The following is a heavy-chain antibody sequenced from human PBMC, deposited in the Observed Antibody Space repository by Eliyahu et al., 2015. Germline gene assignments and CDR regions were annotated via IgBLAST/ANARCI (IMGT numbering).Heavy chain of an antibody. D-gene: IGHD2-2*01. Sequence: QVQLQESGPGLVKPSETLSLTCTVSGGSISSYYWSWIRQPAGKGLEWIGRIYTSGSTNYNPSLKSRVTMSVDTSKNQFSLKLSSVTAADTAVYYCARVMEVPAASSYWYFDLWGRGTLVTVSS. J-gene: IGHJ2*01. V-gene: IGHV4-4*07. CDR1: GGSISSYY. CDR3: ARVMEVPAASSYWYFDL. CDR2: IYTSGST.